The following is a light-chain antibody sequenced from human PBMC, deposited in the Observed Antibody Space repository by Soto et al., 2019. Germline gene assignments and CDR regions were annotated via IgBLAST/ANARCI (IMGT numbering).Light chain of an antibody. CDR1: NIGIYN. J-gene: IGLJ1*01. V-gene: IGLV3-21*02. Sequence: SYELTQPPSVSVAPGQTARITCGGNNIGIYNVHWYQQRPGQAPVLVVYDGSDRPSGIPERFSGSNSGNTATLTIGRVEAADEADYYCQVWDNNGGHNYVFGTGTKVTVL. CDR2: DGS. CDR3: QVWDNNGGHNYV.